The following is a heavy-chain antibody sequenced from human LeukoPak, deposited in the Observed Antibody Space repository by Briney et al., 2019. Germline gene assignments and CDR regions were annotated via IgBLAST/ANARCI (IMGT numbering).Heavy chain of an antibody. CDR1: GYTFASYD. CDR2: MNPNSGNT. Sequence: GASVKVSCKASGYTFASYDINWVRQATGQGLEWMGWMNPNSGNTGYAQKFQGRVTITRNTSISTAYMELSSLRSEDTAVYYCARVTTIFGVATYFDYWGQGTLVTVSS. D-gene: IGHD3-3*01. J-gene: IGHJ4*02. V-gene: IGHV1-8*03. CDR3: ARVTTIFGVATYFDY.